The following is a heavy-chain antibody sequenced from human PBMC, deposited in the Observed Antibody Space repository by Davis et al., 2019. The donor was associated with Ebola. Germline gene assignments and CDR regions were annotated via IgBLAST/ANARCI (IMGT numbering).Heavy chain of an antibody. CDR1: GYGFTGYW. D-gene: IGHD2-2*01. Sequence: GESLKISCQGFGYGFTGYWIGWVRQMPGKGLECMGIIPPRDPDTTYSPSFQGQVTISADKSVSTAYLRWNNLKASDTAMYYCARHRAAAHWEAFDIWGQGTMVTVSS. CDR2: IPPRDPDT. CDR3: ARHRAAAHWEAFDI. V-gene: IGHV5-51*01. J-gene: IGHJ3*02.